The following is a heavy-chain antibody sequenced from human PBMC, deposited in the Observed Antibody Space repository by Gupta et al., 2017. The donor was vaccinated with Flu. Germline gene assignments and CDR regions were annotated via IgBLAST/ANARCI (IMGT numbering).Heavy chain of an antibody. CDR3: AKDRSSNPAIDY. CDR1: GLTFSDYA. V-gene: IGHV3-23*01. J-gene: IGHJ4*02. Sequence: EVQLLGSGGGLVQPGGSLRLSCAASGLTFSDYAMNWIRQAPGKGMEWVSTIGGVGDTTYYAYSVMGRFTISRDNSKNTLYLQMNSLRGDDTAIYYCAKDRSSNPAIDYCVQGTLVTVSA. CDR2: IGGVGDTT. D-gene: IGHD4-4*01.